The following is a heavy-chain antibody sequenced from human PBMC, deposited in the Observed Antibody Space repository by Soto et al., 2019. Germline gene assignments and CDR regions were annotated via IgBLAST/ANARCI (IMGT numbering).Heavy chain of an antibody. CDR2: IVVGSGNT. CDR1: GFTFTSSA. D-gene: IGHD1-26*01. V-gene: IGHV1-58*01. Sequence: ASVKVSCKASGFTFTSSAVQWVRQARGQRLEWIGWIVVGSGNTNYAQKFQERVTITRDMSTSTAYMELSSLRSEDTAVYYCAADGGNLVGATPRPDYWGQGTLVTVSS. J-gene: IGHJ4*02. CDR3: AADGGNLVGATPRPDY.